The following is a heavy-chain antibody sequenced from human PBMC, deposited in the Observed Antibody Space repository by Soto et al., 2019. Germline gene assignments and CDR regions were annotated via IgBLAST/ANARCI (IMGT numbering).Heavy chain of an antibody. CDR1: GFSFDDYA. CDR2: IAWNGGSI. Sequence: EVRLVESGGDLVQPGRSLRLSCAASGFSFDDYAMHWVRQAPGKGLEWVSGIAWNGGSIGYADSVKGQFTISRDNAENCLYLQMNSGSPEDTAFYYCAKSAGGTANGMDVWGQGTTVAFSS. D-gene: IGHD2-21*02. J-gene: IGHJ6*02. V-gene: IGHV3-9*01. CDR3: AKSAGGTANGMDV.